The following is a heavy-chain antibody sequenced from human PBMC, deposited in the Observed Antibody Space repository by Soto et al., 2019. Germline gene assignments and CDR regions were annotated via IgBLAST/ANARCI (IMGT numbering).Heavy chain of an antibody. CDR3: ATDLVGVTDPPFDY. Sequence: ASVKVSCKVSGYTLTELSMHWVRQAPGKGLEWMGGFDPEDGETIYAQKFQGRVTMTEDTSTDTAYMELCSLRSEDTAVYYCATDLVGVTDPPFDYWGQGTLVTVSS. CDR2: FDPEDGET. V-gene: IGHV1-24*01. J-gene: IGHJ4*02. CDR1: GYTLTELS. D-gene: IGHD3-16*01.